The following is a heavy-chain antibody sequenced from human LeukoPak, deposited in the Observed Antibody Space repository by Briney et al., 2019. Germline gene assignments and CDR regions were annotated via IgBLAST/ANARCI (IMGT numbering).Heavy chain of an antibody. V-gene: IGHV1-2*02. CDR3: ARGYYYGSGSYQPDAFDI. J-gene: IGHJ3*02. D-gene: IGHD3-10*01. CDR2: INPNSGGT. Sequence: GASVKVPCKASGYTFTGYYMHWVRQAPGQGLEWMGWINPNSGGTNYAQKFQGRVTMTRDTSISTAYMELSRLRSDDTAVYYCARGYYYGSGSYQPDAFDIWGQGTMVTVSS. CDR1: GYTFTGYY.